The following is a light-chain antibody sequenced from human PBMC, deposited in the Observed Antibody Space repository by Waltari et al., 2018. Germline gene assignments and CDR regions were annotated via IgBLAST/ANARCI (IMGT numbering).Light chain of an antibody. CDR3: QQTYSHFRT. J-gene: IGKJ1*01. V-gene: IGKV1-39*01. Sequence: DIRMTQSPPPLPPSVGDIVTITCRASQGISSYLNWYQQKPGQDHRLLIYAASSLQSGVPSRFSGSGFGTDFTLTINSLQPEDFAVDFCQQTYSHFRTFGQGAKVDVK. CDR1: QGISSY. CDR2: AAS.